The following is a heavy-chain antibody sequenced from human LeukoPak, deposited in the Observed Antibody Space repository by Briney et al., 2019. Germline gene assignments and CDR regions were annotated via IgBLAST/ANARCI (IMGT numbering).Heavy chain of an antibody. V-gene: IGHV3-23*01. CDR2: IGGRDGST. CDR3: AKGHYYGSGSLDY. D-gene: IGHD3-10*01. CDR1: GFTVDSNY. J-gene: IGHJ4*02. Sequence: GSLRLSCAASGFTVDSNYLSWVRQAPGKGLEWVSVIGGRDGSTYYADSVKGRFTISRDNSKNTLYVQMNSLRAEDTAVYYCAKGHYYGSGSLDYWGQGTLVTVSS.